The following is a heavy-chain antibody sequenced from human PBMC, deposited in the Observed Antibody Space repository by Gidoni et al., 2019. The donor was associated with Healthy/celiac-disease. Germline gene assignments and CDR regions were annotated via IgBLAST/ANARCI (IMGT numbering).Heavy chain of an antibody. V-gene: IGHV4-39*01. Sequence: QLQLQESGPGLVKPSETLSITCTVAGGYISRSSYYWGWIRQPPGKGLAWIGSIYYSGRTYYNPSLKSRVTISVDTSKHQFSLKLSSVTAADTAVYYCARLGVDSSGWTYYYYYYGMDVWGQGTTVTVSS. CDR2: IYYSGRT. D-gene: IGHD6-19*01. CDR3: ARLGVDSSGWTYYYYYYGMDV. CDR1: GGYISRSSYY. J-gene: IGHJ6*02.